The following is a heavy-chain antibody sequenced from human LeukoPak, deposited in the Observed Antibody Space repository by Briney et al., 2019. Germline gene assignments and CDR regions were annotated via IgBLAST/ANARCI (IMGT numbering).Heavy chain of an antibody. Sequence: PGGSLRLSCADSGVTLSSIARSWASQAPGEGGEWGSGISSSGSGDNTYYADSVRGRFTISRDSSKNTLFLHMNTLRAEDTAIYYCAKDRTVGASYWYFDLWGRGTLATVSS. CDR1: GVTLSSIA. D-gene: IGHD1-26*01. V-gene: IGHV3-23*01. CDR3: AKDRTVGASYWYFDL. J-gene: IGHJ2*01. CDR2: ISSSGSGDNT.